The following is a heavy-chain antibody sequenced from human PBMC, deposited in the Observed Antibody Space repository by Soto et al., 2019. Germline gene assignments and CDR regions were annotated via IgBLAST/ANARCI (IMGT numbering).Heavy chain of an antibody. V-gene: IGHV2-5*02. Sequence: QITLKESGPTLVKPTQTLTLTCTFSGFSLSTSGVGVGWIRQPPGKALEWHALIYWDDDKRYSPSLKSRLTITKDTSKNQVVLTMTNMDPVDTATYYCAHRLGWPLVRGTTNWFDPWGQGTLVTVSS. J-gene: IGHJ5*02. CDR1: GFSLSTSGVG. D-gene: IGHD1-1*01. CDR3: AHRLGWPLVRGTTNWFDP. CDR2: IYWDDDK.